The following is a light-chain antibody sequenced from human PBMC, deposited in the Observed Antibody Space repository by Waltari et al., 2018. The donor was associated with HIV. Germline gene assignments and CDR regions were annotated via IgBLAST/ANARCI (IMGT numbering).Light chain of an antibody. Sequence: DIVMTPSPDPQAVSLVERAATNCKPSQSVLYSFTDNNYLAWYQQKPGQPPKLLIYWAYNRESGVPDRFSGGGSGTDFALTISSLQPEDVAVYYCQQYNSTPWTFGQGTKVEIK. CDR1: QSVLYSFTDNNY. CDR3: QQYNSTPWT. V-gene: IGKV4-1*01. CDR2: WAY. J-gene: IGKJ1*01.